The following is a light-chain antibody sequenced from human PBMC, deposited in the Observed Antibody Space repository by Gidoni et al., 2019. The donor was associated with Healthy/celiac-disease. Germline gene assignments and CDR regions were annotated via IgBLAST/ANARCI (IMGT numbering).Light chain of an antibody. J-gene: IGKJ3*01. CDR1: QAISNY. CDR3: QQYDNRPPFT. CDR2: DAS. V-gene: IGKV1-33*01. Sequence: DIQITQSPSSLSASVVDRVTITCQASQAISNYLNWYQQKTGKAPKLLIYDASNLETGVPSRFSGSGSGTDFTFTISSRQPEDIATYYWQQYDNRPPFTFGPGTKVDIK.